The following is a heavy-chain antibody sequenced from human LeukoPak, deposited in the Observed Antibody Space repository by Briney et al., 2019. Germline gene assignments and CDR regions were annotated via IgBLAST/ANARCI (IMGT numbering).Heavy chain of an antibody. J-gene: IGHJ4*02. Sequence: SETLSLTCAVSSYSISSGYYWGWIRQPPGKGLEWIGSIYRDGGTYYNPSLKSRVTISVDTSRNQFSLDLSSVTAADTAVYYCARLAAATSFDYWGQGTLVTVSS. CDR1: SYSISSGYY. V-gene: IGHV4-38-2*01. CDR2: IYRDGGT. D-gene: IGHD6-25*01. CDR3: ARLAAATSFDY.